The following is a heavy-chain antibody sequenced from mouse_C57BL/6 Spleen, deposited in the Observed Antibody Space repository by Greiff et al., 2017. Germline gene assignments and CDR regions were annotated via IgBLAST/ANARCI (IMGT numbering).Heavy chain of an antibody. CDR1: GYAFSSYW. CDR2: IYPGDGDT. J-gene: IGHJ2*01. D-gene: IGHD2-13*01. Sequence: VKLMESGAELVKPGASVKISCKASGYAFSSYWMNWVKQRPGKGLEWIGQIYPGDGDTNYNGKFKGKATLTADKSSSTAYMQLSSLTSEDSAVYFCARGGDPYYFDYWGQGTTLTVSS. V-gene: IGHV1-80*01. CDR3: ARGGDPYYFDY.